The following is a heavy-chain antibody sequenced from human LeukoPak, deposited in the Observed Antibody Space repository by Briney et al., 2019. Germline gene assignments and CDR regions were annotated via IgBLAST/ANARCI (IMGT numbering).Heavy chain of an antibody. CDR3: VKDLLGYCSSTSCYATGPFDY. CDR2: ISTNGGHT. CDR1: GFSFSNYA. Sequence: GGSLRLSCSASGFSFSNYAMHWVRQAPGKGLEYVSAISTNGGHTYYADSVQGRFTISRDDSKNTLYLQMSSLRAEDTALYYCVKDLLGYCSSTSCYATGPFDYWGQGTLVTVSS. J-gene: IGHJ4*02. D-gene: IGHD2-2*01. V-gene: IGHV3-64D*09.